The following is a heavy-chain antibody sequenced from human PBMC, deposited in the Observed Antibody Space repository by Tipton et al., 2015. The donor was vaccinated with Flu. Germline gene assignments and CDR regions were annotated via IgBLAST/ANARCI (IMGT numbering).Heavy chain of an antibody. D-gene: IGHD3-3*01. CDR1: GGSISSGSYY. J-gene: IGHJ4*02. CDR2: IYTSGST. Sequence: TLSLTCTVSGGSISSGSYYWSWIRQPAGKGLEWIGRIYTSGSTNYNPSLKSRVTISVHTSKNQFSLKLSSVTAADTAVYYCARSKYPPQGGVVDDYWGQGTLVTVSS. V-gene: IGHV4-61*02. CDR3: ARSKYPPQGGVVDDY.